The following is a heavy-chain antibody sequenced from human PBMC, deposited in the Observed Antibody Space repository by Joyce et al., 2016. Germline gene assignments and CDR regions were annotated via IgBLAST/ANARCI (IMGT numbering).Heavy chain of an antibody. CDR1: GFTFRSYG. J-gene: IGHJ4*02. Sequence: QAQLVESGGGVVQPGRSLRLSCAVSGFTFRSYGMHWVRQAPGKGREWVEVISNDGKNKNYADSVKGRFTVSRDNSKKILSLQMNSLRPEDTAVYYCAKDRETSAVLDFWGQGTPVTVSS. V-gene: IGHV3-30*18. CDR2: ISNDGKNK. CDR3: AKDRETSAVLDF. D-gene: IGHD6-25*01.